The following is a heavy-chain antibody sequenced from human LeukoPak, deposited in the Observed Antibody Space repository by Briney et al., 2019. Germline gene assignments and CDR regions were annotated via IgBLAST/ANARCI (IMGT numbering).Heavy chain of an antibody. CDR3: ARVPSGSYPFDY. J-gene: IGHJ4*02. CDR2: INHSGST. V-gene: IGHV4-34*01. Sequence: PSETLSLTCAVYGGSFSGYYWSWIRQPPGKGLEWIGEINHSGSTNYNPSLKSRVTISVDTSKNQFSLKLSSVTAADTAVYYCARVPSGSYPFDYWGQGTLVTVSS. CDR1: GGSFSGYY. D-gene: IGHD1-26*01.